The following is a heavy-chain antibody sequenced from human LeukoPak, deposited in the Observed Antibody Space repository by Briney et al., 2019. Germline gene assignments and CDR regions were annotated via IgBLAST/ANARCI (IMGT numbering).Heavy chain of an antibody. CDR1: GGSITSSSHY. Sequence: SQTLSLTCTVSGGSITSSSHYWGWIRQPPGKGLEWIGSIYYSGDTYYNPSLKSRVTISVDTSKSQFSLRLSSVTAADTAVYYCAIVSLRNWFDPWGQGTLVTVSS. CDR2: IYYSGDT. CDR3: AIVSLRNWFDP. V-gene: IGHV4-39*01. J-gene: IGHJ5*02.